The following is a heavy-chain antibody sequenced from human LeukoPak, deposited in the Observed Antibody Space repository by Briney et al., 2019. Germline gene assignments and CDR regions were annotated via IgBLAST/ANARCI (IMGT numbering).Heavy chain of an antibody. V-gene: IGHV4-39*07. CDR1: GGSISSYY. CDR2: IYYSGST. D-gene: IGHD5-12*01. J-gene: IGHJ4*02. Sequence: KASETLSLTCTVSGGSISSYYWGWIRQPPGKGLEWIGSIYYSGSTYYNPSLKSRVTISVDTSKNQFSLKLSSVTAADTAVYYCARAPPYDPLDYWGQGTLVTVSS. CDR3: ARAPPYDPLDY.